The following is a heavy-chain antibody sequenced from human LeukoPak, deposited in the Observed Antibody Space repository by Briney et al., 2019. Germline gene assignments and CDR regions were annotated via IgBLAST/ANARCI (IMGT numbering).Heavy chain of an antibody. D-gene: IGHD4-17*01. CDR3: ARGGDYPFDY. Sequence: GGSLRLSCAASGFTFSSYWMRWVRQVPGKGLVWVSRINSGGSSTSHADSVKGRFTISRDNAKNTLHLQMNSLRAEDTAVYYCARGGDYPFDYWGQGTLVTVSS. CDR2: INSGGSST. V-gene: IGHV3-74*01. CDR1: GFTFSSYW. J-gene: IGHJ4*02.